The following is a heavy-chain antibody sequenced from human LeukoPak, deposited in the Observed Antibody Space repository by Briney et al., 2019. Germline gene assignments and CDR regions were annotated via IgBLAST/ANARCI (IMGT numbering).Heavy chain of an antibody. CDR2: ISGSGVNT. J-gene: IGHJ4*02. CDR1: GFTFSSHA. CDR3: AKDYVDVGTTGTSLDY. D-gene: IGHD1-1*01. V-gene: IGHV3-23*01. Sequence: GESLRLSCTASGFTFSSHAMSWVRQVPGEGLEWVSSISGSGVNTYYSDSVKGRFNISRDNSKNTLYLQMNSLRAEDTAVFYCAKDYVDVGTTGTSLDYWGQGRLVTVSS.